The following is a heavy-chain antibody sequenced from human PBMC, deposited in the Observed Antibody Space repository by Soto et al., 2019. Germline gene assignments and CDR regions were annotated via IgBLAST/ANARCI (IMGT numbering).Heavy chain of an antibody. Sequence: QVQLVQSGAEVKKPGSSVKVSCKASGGTFSNYAITWVRQAPGQGLEWMGGITPIFGTTNYAQKFQGRVTMPAAESTNTAYMELSSLRSEDTAVYYCARDPSIFGIAVAHTPYYGMDVWGQGTTVTVSS. CDR2: ITPIFGTT. V-gene: IGHV1-69*01. D-gene: IGHD6-19*01. CDR3: ARDPSIFGIAVAHTPYYGMDV. CDR1: GGTFSNYA. J-gene: IGHJ6*02.